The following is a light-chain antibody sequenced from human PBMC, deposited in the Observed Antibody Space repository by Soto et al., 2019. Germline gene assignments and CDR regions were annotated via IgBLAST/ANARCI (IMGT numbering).Light chain of an antibody. CDR3: HQSSSTPWT. J-gene: IGKJ1*01. V-gene: IGKV1-39*01. Sequence: DIQMTQSPSSLSASVGDRVTITCRASQSISSYLNWYQQKPGKAPKLLIYAASSLQSGVPSRFSGSGSGTDFTLTISSLQPEDFATYYCHQSSSTPWTFGQGNKVEIK. CDR2: AAS. CDR1: QSISSY.